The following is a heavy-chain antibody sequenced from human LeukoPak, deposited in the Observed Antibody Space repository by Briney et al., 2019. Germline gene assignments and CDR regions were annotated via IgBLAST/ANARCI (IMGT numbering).Heavy chain of an antibody. Sequence: PGGSLRLSCAASGFTVSNDYMSWVRQAPGKGLEWVSVIYRDGGTYYADSVRGRFTISRDNAKNSLYLQMNSLRAEDTAVYYCARSYEGSGFSDWGQGTLVTVSS. D-gene: IGHD3-3*01. J-gene: IGHJ4*02. CDR3: ARSYEGSGFSD. CDR1: GFTVSNDY. CDR2: IYRDGGT. V-gene: IGHV3-53*01.